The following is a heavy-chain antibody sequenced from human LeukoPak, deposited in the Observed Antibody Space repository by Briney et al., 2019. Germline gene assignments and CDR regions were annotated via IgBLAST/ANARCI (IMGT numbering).Heavy chain of an antibody. J-gene: IGHJ4*02. CDR2: VNSDGSST. V-gene: IGHV3-74*01. CDR3: AKEGGSSWLYYFDY. D-gene: IGHD6-13*01. CDR1: GFTFSNYW. Sequence: GGSLRLSCAASGFTFSNYWMHWVRQAPGKGLVWVSRVNSDGSSTSYADSVKGRFTISRDNAKNTLYLQMNSLRVEDTALYYCAKEGGSSWLYYFDYWGQGALVTVSS.